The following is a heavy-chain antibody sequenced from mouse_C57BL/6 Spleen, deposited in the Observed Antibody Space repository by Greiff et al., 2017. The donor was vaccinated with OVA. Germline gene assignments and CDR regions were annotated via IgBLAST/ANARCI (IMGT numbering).Heavy chain of an antibody. CDR3: ARIDYDYAMGY. J-gene: IGHJ4*01. V-gene: IGHV8-8*01. Sequence: QVTLKVSGPGILKPSQSLSLSCSFSGFSLSTYGMCVGWIRQPSGKGMGWLEHIWWDDDKYNNQGLKSRLTNSNDTSKNQVFLKIANVDTADTATYYCARIDYDYAMGYWGQGTSVTVSS. CDR1: GFSLSTYGMC. D-gene: IGHD2-4*01. CDR2: IWWDDDK.